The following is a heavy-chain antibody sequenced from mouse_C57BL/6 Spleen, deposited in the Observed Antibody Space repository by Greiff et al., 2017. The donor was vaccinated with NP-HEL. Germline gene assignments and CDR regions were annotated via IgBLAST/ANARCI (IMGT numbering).Heavy chain of an antibody. D-gene: IGHD2-2*01. CDR1: GFTFSDYG. CDR2: ISSGSSTI. V-gene: IGHV5-17*01. CDR3: ARGTLWFYAMDY. J-gene: IGHJ4*01. Sequence: EVKLVESGGGLVKPGGSLKLSCAASGFTFSDYGMHWVRQAPEKGLEWVAYISSGSSTIYYADTVKGRFTISRDNAKNTLFLQMTSLRSEDTAMYYCARGTLWFYAMDYWGQGTSVTVSS.